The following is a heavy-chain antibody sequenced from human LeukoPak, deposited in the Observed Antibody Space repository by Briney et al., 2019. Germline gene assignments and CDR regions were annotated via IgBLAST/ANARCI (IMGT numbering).Heavy chain of an antibody. V-gene: IGHV3-74*01. Sequence: GGSLRLSCAASGFTVSDHYTDWVRQDPGKGLVWVSRISSDASITSYADPVKGRFTISRDNAKNTLYLQMNSLRAEDTALYYCATSARTYIGSSLDYWGQGTLVTVSS. D-gene: IGHD2-15*01. CDR3: ATSARTYIGSSLDY. J-gene: IGHJ4*02. CDR1: GFTVSDHY. CDR2: ISSDASIT.